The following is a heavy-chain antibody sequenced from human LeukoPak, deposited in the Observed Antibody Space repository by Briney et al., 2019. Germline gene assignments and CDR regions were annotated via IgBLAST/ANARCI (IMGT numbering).Heavy chain of an antibody. CDR2: ISYDGSNK. J-gene: IGHJ4*02. Sequence: PGGSLRLSCAASGFTFSSYAMHWVRQAPGKGLEWVAVISYDGSNKYYADSVKGRFTISRDNSKNTLYLQMNSLRAEDTAVYYCARDGEVVTKKAIDYWGQGTLVTVSS. V-gene: IGHV3-30-3*01. CDR1: GFTFSSYA. D-gene: IGHD4-23*01. CDR3: ARDGEVVTKKAIDY.